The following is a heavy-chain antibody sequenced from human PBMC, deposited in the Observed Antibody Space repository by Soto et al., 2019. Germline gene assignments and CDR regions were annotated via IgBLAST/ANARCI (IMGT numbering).Heavy chain of an antibody. CDR2: IYYSGST. CDR1: GGAISSYY. J-gene: IGHJ6*02. CDR3: ATDRKYSHLWGSPTGGLSYGMDV. V-gene: IGHV4-59*01. D-gene: IGHD3-16*02. Sequence: ETRSITCTVSGGAISSYYWSWIRQPPGKVLELIGYIYYSGSTNYNPSLNSRVTISVDTSQNQFSVKLSSVPAADTAVYYWATDRKYSHLWGSPTGGLSYGMDVWGQGTTVTVSS.